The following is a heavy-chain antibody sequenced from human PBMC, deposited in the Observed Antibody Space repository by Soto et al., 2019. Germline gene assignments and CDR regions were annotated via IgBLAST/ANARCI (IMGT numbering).Heavy chain of an antibody. CDR2: IYYSGST. CDR3: ARSGSTWTYYFDY. Sequence: SETLSLTCTVSGGSISSGGYYWSWIRQHPGKGLEWIGYIYYSGSTYYNPSLKSRVTISVDTSKNQFSLKLSSVTAADTAVYYXARSGSTWTYYFDYCGQRTPVTVSS. D-gene: IGHD6-13*01. CDR1: GGSISSGGYY. V-gene: IGHV4-31*03. J-gene: IGHJ4*02.